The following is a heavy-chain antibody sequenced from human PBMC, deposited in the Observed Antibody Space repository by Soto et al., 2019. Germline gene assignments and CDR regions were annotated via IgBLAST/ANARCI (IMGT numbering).Heavy chain of an antibody. CDR3: ARHRLPVVASPIDY. CDR1: GYTFTNYW. V-gene: IGHV5-51*01. D-gene: IGHD3-22*01. CDR2: IHPSDSDT. Sequence: GESLKISCKASGYTFTNYWIGWVRQMPGKGLEWMGIIHPSDSDTRYRPSFQGQVTISADKSISTAYLQWSSLKASDTAMYYCARHRLPVVASPIDYWGQGTLVTVSS. J-gene: IGHJ4*02.